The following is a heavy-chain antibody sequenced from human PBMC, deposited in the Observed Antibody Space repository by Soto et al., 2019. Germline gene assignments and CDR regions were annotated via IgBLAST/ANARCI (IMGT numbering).Heavy chain of an antibody. CDR1: GYSITNGYY. D-gene: IGHD3-3*02. V-gene: IGHV4-38-2*01. CDR2: IYHSGNT. Sequence: PSETLSLTCAVSGYSITNGYYWGWIRQPPGKGLEWIGSIYHSGNTYYNPSLKSRVTLSIDTSKNQFSLKLRSVTAADTAMYYCARVKLAGRGGFHDWGQGTLVTVSS. J-gene: IGHJ4*02. CDR3: ARVKLAGRGGFHD.